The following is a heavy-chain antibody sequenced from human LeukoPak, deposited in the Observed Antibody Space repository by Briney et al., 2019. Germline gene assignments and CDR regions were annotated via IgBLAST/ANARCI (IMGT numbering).Heavy chain of an antibody. J-gene: IGHJ4*02. V-gene: IGHV3-23*01. D-gene: IGHD4-17*01. Sequence: QTGGSLRLSCAASGFFFSNYDMNWVRQAPGKGLEWVSGLSSSGGSTFYADSVKGRFTISRDNSKNTVYLQMNSLRGEDTAIYYCARGVTLTTDFWGQGTLVTVSS. CDR3: ARGVTLTTDF. CDR1: GFFFSNYD. CDR2: LSSSGGST.